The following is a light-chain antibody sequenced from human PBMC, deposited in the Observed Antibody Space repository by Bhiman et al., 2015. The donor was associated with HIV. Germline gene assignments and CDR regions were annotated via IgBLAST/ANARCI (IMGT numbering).Light chain of an antibody. J-gene: IGLJ1*01. CDR3: GTWDNSLSAFYV. Sequence: QSVLTQPPSVSAAPGQKVTISCSGSSSNIGNNYVSWYQQLPGTAPKVLIYENNKRPSGIPDRFSGSKSGTSATLGITGLQTGDEADYYCGTWDNSLSAFYVFGTGTKVNRP. CDR1: SSNIGNNY. CDR2: ENN. V-gene: IGLV1-51*02.